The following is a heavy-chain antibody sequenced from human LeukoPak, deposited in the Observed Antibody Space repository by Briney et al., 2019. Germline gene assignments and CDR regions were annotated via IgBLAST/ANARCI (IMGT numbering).Heavy chain of an antibody. V-gene: IGHV4-61*02. CDR3: AGNYYGSGSYYSEDRY. D-gene: IGHD3-10*01. Sequence: SETLSLTCTVSGGSISSGSYYWSWIRQPAGTGLEWIERIYTSGSTNYNPSLKSRVTISVDTSKKQFSLELSSVTAADTAVYYCAGNYYGSGSYYSEDRYWGQGTLVTVSS. J-gene: IGHJ4*02. CDR2: IYTSGST. CDR1: GGSISSGSYY.